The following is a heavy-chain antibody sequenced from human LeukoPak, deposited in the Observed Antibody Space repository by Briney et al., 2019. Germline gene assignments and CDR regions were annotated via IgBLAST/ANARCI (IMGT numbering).Heavy chain of an antibody. CDR2: INHSGNT. D-gene: IGHD1-26*01. CDR3: ARQGSGSSYYYYTLPY. Sequence: GSLRLSCAASGFTFNSYAMSWVRQAPGKGLEWIGEINHSGNTNYNPSLKSRVTMSVDTSKSHFYLELISVTAADTAVYYCARQGSGSSYYYYTLPYWGQGTLVTVSS. CDR1: GFTFNSYA. J-gene: IGHJ4*02. V-gene: IGHV4-34*01.